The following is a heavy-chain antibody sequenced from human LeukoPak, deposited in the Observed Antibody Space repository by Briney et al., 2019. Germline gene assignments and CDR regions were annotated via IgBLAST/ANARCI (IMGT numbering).Heavy chain of an antibody. CDR2: ISGSGGST. D-gene: IGHD4-11*01. CDR1: GFTFSSYA. J-gene: IGHJ4*02. V-gene: IGHV3-23*01. CDR3: AQPSYCNYIDY. Sequence: GGSLRLSCAASGFTFSSYAMSWVRQATGKGLECVPAISGSGGSTYYVDSVKGRFTISRDNSKNTLYLQMKSLRAEETAVYYWAQPSYCNYIDYWGQGTLVTVSS.